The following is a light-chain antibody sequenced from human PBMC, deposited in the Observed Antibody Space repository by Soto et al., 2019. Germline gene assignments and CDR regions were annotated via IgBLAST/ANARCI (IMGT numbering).Light chain of an antibody. V-gene: IGKV1-5*03. CDR1: QSISNW. J-gene: IGKJ1*01. CDR2: TAS. Sequence: MSHPPSTSNARLVYIVTMTCRYSQSISNWLAWYQQKPGKAPKLLIYTASRLESVVTSRFSGGGSGTEFTLIISSLQPDDFANYYWQQYDTAWTFGQGTKVDIK. CDR3: QQYDTAWT.